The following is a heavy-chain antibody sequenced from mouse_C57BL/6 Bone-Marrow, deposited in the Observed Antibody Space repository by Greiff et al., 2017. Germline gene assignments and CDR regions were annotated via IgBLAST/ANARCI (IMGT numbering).Heavy chain of an antibody. J-gene: IGHJ3*01. Sequence: VQLQQSGPELVKPGASVKIPCKASGYTFTDYNMDWVKQSHGKSLEWIGDINPNNGGTIYNQKFKGKATLTVDKSSSTAYMELRSLTSEDTAVYYCARGGLRLRQAWFAYWGQGTLVTVSA. V-gene: IGHV1-18*01. CDR2: INPNNGGT. CDR1: GYTFTDYN. D-gene: IGHD3-2*02. CDR3: ARGGLRLRQAWFAY.